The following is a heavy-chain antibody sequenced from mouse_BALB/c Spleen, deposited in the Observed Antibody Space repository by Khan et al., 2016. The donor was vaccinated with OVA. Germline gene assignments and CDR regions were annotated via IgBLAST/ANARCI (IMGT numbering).Heavy chain of an antibody. CDR2: INTYTGEP. J-gene: IGHJ4*01. Sequence: QIQLVQSGPELKQPGETVKISCKASGYIFTNYGMTWVKQAPGKGLKWMGWINTYTGEPTYADDFKGRFAFSLDTSANTAYLQINNRKNEGTATYFCARTLSGSGYDYAMDYWGQGTSVTVSS. V-gene: IGHV9-3-1*01. CDR1: GYIFTNYG. CDR3: ARTLSGSGYDYAMDY. D-gene: IGHD1-1*01.